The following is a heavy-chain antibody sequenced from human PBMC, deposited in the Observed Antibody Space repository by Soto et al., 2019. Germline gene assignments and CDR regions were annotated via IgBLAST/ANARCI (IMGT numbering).Heavy chain of an antibody. CDR1: GRTYSGYA. J-gene: IGHJ4*02. CDR2: IIPIFGTA. D-gene: IGHD2-2*02. CDR3: ARGSCSSTSCYKEYYFDL. V-gene: IGHV1-69*01. Sequence: SVNVSCKASGRTYSGYAVGGVRQATTKGLEWMGGIIPIFGTANYAQKFQGRVTITADESTSTAYMELSSLRSEDTAVYYCARGSCSSTSCYKEYYFDLWGQGTLVTVSS.